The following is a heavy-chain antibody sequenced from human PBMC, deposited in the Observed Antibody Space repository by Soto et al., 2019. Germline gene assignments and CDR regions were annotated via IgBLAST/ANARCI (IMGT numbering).Heavy chain of an antibody. CDR3: ARGGTIFGVVRNWFDP. CDR1: GDSINDFY. Sequence: SETLSLTCTVSGDSINDFYWTWIRQSPGKGLEWIGHIYYTGSTSYNPSLKSRVTISVDTSKNQFSLSLNSLTAADTAVYFCARGGTIFGVVRNWFDPWGQGTLVTVSS. V-gene: IGHV4-59*01. J-gene: IGHJ5*02. CDR2: IYYTGST. D-gene: IGHD3-3*01.